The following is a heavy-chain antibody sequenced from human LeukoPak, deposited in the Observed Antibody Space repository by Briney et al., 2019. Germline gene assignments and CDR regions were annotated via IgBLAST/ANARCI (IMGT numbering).Heavy chain of an antibody. V-gene: IGHV3-74*01. D-gene: IGHD2-2*01. J-gene: IGHJ5*02. Sequence: GGSLRLSCAASGFTFSSYWMHWVRQAPGKGLVWVSRINSDGSSTSYADSVKGRFTISRDNAKNTLYLQMNSLRAEDTAVYYCARDGDQLLYGGLNWFDPWGQGTQVTVSS. CDR2: INSDGSST. CDR3: ARDGDQLLYGGLNWFDP. CDR1: GFTFSSYW.